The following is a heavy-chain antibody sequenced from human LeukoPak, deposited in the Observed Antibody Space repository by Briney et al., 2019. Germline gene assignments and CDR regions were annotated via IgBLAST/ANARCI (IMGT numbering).Heavy chain of an antibody. CDR3: ARVVELGVSTLPGSLGVSDS. V-gene: IGHV3-49*04. Sequence: GESLKISCAGSGFRFHKYAISWVRQAPGKGLEWVGFIRSNTYGGTSQYAASVRGRFTISRDDSRNIAYVQMNSLQTEDPGVYNRARVVELGVSTLPGSLGVSDSWGQGTLVTVSS. J-gene: IGHJ5*01. CDR2: IRSNTYGGTS. D-gene: IGHD1-26*01. CDR1: GFRFHKYA.